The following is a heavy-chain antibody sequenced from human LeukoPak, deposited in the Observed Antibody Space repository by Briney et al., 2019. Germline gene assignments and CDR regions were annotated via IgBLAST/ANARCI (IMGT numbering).Heavy chain of an antibody. V-gene: IGHV3-30-3*01. CDR3: ATRTSGAFDF. D-gene: IGHD4-23*01. Sequence: GSSLRLSCAASGFTFSNCAVHWVRQAPGKGLEWVALISDDGSNKYYTNSVKGRFTISRDNSKNTLYLQMNSLRAEDAAVYYCATRTSGAFDFWGQGTMVIVS. J-gene: IGHJ3*01. CDR1: GFTFSNCA. CDR2: ISDDGSNK.